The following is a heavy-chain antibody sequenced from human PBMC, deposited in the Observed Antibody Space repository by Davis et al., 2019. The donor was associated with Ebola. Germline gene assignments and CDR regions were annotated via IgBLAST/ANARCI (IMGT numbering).Heavy chain of an antibody. V-gene: IGHV1-46*01. Sequence: ASVKVSCKASGYTFTSFDINWVRQATGQGLEWMGIINPSGGSTSYAQKFQGRVTMTRDTSTSTVYMELSSLRSKDTAVYYCAREYVVVVAATDYWYYGMDVWGKGTTVTVSS. CDR2: INPSGGST. J-gene: IGHJ6*04. CDR1: GYTFTSFD. CDR3: AREYVVVVAATDYWYYGMDV. D-gene: IGHD2-15*01.